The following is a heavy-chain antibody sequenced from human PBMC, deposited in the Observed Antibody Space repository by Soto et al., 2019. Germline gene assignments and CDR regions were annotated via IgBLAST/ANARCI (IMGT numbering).Heavy chain of an antibody. CDR3: ARHPSYFDWLSQVPYYYYGMDV. D-gene: IGHD3-9*01. CDR1: GGSISSSSYY. Sequence: PSETLSLTCTVSGGSISSSSYYWGWIRQPPGKGLEWIGSIYYSGSTYYNPSLKSRVTISVDTSKNQFSLKLSSVTAADTAVYYCARHPSYFDWLSQVPYYYYGMDVWGQGTTVTVSS. J-gene: IGHJ6*02. CDR2: IYYSGST. V-gene: IGHV4-39*01.